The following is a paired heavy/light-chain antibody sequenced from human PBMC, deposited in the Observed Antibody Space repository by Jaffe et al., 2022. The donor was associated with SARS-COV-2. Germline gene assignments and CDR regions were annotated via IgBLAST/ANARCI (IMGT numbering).Light chain of an antibody. CDR1: KLGDKY. Sequence: SYELTQPPSVSVSPGQTASITCSGDKLGDKYACWYQQKPGQSPVLVIYQDSKRPSGIPERFSGSNSGNTATLTISGTQAMDEADYYCQAWDSSNYVVFGGGTKLTVL. V-gene: IGLV3-1*01. CDR2: QDS. J-gene: IGLJ2*01. CDR3: QAWDSSNYVV.
Heavy chain of an antibody. V-gene: IGHV3-23*01. CDR2: ISGSGGST. CDR1: GFTFSSYA. Sequence: EVQLLESGGGLVQPGGSLRLSCAASGFTFSSYAMSWVRQAPGKGLEWVSAISGSGGSTYYADSVKGRFTISRDNSKNTLYLQMNSLRAEDTAVYYCANTVGDSSSHDYWYYGMDVWGQGTTVTVSS. J-gene: IGHJ6*02. CDR3: ANTVGDSSSHDYWYYGMDV. D-gene: IGHD6-13*01.